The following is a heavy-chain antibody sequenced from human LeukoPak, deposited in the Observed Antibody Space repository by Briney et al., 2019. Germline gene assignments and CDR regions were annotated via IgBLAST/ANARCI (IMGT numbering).Heavy chain of an antibody. CDR1: GLTFANYN. V-gene: IGHV3-48*01. CDR3: ARDPPHGMDV. CDR2: ISSTSSTI. Sequence: GGSLRLSCAASGLTFANYNFNWVRQAPGKGLEWVSYISSTSSTIYYADSMEGRFTISRDNAKNSLYLQMNSLRAEDTAVYYGARDPPHGMDVWGQGTTVTVSS. J-gene: IGHJ6*02.